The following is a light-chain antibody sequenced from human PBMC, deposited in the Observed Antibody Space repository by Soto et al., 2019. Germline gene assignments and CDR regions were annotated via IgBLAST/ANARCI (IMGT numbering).Light chain of an antibody. J-gene: IGKJ4*01. V-gene: IGKV3-15*01. CDR2: GAS. CDR1: QSVSST. CDR3: QQRSNWPPVT. Sequence: EIVMTQSPDTLSVSPGERATLFCRASQSVSSTVAWYQQRPGQAPRLLIYGASTRATGIPARFSGSGSGTEFTLTISSLQSEDFAVYYCQQRSNWPPVTFGGGTKVEIK.